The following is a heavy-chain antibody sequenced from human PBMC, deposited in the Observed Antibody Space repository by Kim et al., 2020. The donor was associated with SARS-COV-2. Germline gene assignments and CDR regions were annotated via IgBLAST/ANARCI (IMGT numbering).Heavy chain of an antibody. CDR3: ARLGSSSWNFDY. V-gene: IGHV3-7*01. J-gene: IGHJ4*02. D-gene: IGHD6-13*01. CDR1: GFTFSSYW. Sequence: GGSLRLSCAASGFTFSSYWMSWVRQAPGKGLEWVAIIKHDGSEKYYVDSVKGRFTISRDNAKNSLYLQLNSLRAEDTAVYYCARLGSSSWNFDYWGQGTLVTVSS. CDR2: IKHDGSEK.